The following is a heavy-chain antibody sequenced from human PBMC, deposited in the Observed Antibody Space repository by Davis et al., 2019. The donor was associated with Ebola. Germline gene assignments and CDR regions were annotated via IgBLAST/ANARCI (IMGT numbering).Heavy chain of an antibody. V-gene: IGHV1-69*13. J-gene: IGHJ4*02. CDR1: GGTFSSYA. Sequence: SVKVSCKASGGTFSSYAISWVRQAPGQGLEWMGGIIPIFGTANYAQKFQGRVTITADESTSTAYMELSSLRSEDTAVYYCAKWDCSGGSCYGGDYWGQGTLVTVSS. CDR3: AKWDCSGGSCYGGDY. D-gene: IGHD2-15*01. CDR2: IIPIFGTA.